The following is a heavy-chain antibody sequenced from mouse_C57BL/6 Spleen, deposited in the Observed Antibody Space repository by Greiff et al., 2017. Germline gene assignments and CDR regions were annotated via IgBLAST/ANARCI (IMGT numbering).Heavy chain of an antibody. CDR3: TALLRPLDY. V-gene: IGHV1-15*01. J-gene: IGHJ2*01. Sequence: QVQLKQSGAELVRPGASVTLSCKASGYTFTDYEMHWVKQTPVHGLEWIGAIDPETGGTAYNQKFKGKAILTADKSSSTAYMELRSLTSEDSAVYYCTALLRPLDYWGQGTTLTVSS. CDR1: GYTFTDYE. D-gene: IGHD1-2*01. CDR2: IDPETGGT.